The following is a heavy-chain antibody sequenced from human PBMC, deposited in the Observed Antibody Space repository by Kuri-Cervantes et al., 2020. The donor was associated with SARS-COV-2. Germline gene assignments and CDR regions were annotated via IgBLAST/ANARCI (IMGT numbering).Heavy chain of an antibody. Sequence: ESLKISCAASGFTFSSYAMSWVRQAPGKGLEWVSAISGSGGSTYYADSVKGRFTISRDNSKNTLYLQMNSLRAEDTAVYYCAKHYCSSTSCSYYFDYWGQGTLVTVSS. D-gene: IGHD2-2*01. CDR2: ISGSGGST. J-gene: IGHJ4*02. V-gene: IGHV3-23*01. CDR1: GFTFSSYA. CDR3: AKHYCSSTSCSYYFDY.